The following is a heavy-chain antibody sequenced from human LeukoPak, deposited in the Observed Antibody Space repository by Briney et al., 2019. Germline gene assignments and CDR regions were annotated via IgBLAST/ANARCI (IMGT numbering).Heavy chain of an antibody. J-gene: IGHJ5*02. CDR1: GFTFSNAW. Sequence: GGSLRLSCAASGFTFSNAWMSWVRQAPGKGLEWVGRIKSKTDGGTTDYAAPVKGRFTISRDDSKNTLYLQMNGLKTEDTAVYYCTTAVCAAMVRGVISCWFDPWGQGTLVTVSS. CDR2: IKSKTDGGTT. V-gene: IGHV3-15*01. CDR3: TTAVCAAMVRGVISCWFDP. D-gene: IGHD3-10*01.